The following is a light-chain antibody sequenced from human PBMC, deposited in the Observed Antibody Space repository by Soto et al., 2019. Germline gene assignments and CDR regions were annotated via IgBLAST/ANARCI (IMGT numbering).Light chain of an antibody. CDR1: QSISAT. Sequence: EIVLTQSPGTLSLSPGERATLSCRASQSISATVAWYQQKSGQAPRLLIHSTSTRATGVPARFSGGGSGTDFTLTITSLQSDDFGVYYCQQYKDWPTTFGQGTKVDI. CDR3: QQYKDWPTT. CDR2: STS. V-gene: IGKV3-15*01. J-gene: IGKJ1*01.